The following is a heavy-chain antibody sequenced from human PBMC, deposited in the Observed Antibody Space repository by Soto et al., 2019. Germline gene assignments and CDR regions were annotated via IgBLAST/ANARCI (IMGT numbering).Heavy chain of an antibody. J-gene: IGHJ5*02. Sequence: GASVKVSCKASGGTFSSYAISWVRQAPGQGPEWMGGIIPIFGTANYAQKFQGRVTITADESTSTAYMELSSLRSEDTAVYYCARRVTMIDDPWGQGTLVTVSS. CDR2: IIPIFGTA. D-gene: IGHD3-22*01. CDR1: GGTFSSYA. CDR3: ARRVTMIDDP. V-gene: IGHV1-69*13.